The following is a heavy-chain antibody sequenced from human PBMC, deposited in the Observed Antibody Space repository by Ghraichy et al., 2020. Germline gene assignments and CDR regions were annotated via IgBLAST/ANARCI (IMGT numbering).Heavy chain of an antibody. Sequence: GGSLRLSCAASGFTFSRYWMCWVRQAPGKGLEWVANIKVDGGEKYYVDSVEGRFTISRDNAKNSLYLQMNSLRGEDTALYYCARETSDCDGSSDYWGQGTLVIVSS. CDR1: GFTFSRYW. D-gene: IGHD1-26*01. CDR3: ARETSDCDGSSDY. V-gene: IGHV3-7*01. J-gene: IGHJ4*02. CDR2: IKVDGGEK.